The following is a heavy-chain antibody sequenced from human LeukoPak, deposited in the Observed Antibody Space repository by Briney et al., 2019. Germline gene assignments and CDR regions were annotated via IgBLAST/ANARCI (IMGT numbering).Heavy chain of an antibody. V-gene: IGHV3-21*04. D-gene: IGHD7-27*01. Sequence: GGSLRLSCAASGFTFSSFSMIWVRQAPGKGLEWVSSTSSSSAYTFYADSVKGRFTISRDNSKNTLYLQMNSLRAEDTAVYYCAKDSVLGIAYFDYWGQGTLVTVPS. CDR3: AKDSVLGIAYFDY. J-gene: IGHJ4*02. CDR1: GFTFSSFS. CDR2: TSSSSAYT.